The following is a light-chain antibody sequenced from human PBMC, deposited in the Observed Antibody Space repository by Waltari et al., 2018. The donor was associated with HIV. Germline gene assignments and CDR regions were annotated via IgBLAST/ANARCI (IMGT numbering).Light chain of an antibody. V-gene: IGLV3-19*01. J-gene: IGLJ3*02. CDR1: TLRSYS. Sequence: SSELTQDPAVSVALGQTVRITCQGDTLRSYSASWYQQKPGQAPVLVMYDKANRPSGIPDRFSGSSSGNTVSLTITGAQAEDEADYYCHSRDSSGNLWVFVGGTMVTVL. CDR3: HSRDSSGNLWV. CDR2: DKA.